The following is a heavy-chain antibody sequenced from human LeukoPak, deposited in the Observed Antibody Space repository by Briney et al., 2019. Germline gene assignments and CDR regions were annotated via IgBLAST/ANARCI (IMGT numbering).Heavy chain of an antibody. CDR3: AKDRRPTVSGGYFDL. CDR2: ISWNSGHR. D-gene: IGHD3-10*01. Sequence: GGSLRLSCAASGFTFSSYGMSWVRQAPGKGLEWVSGISWNSGHRGYADSVKGRFTISRDNAKNSLYLQMKSLRAEDTALYYCAKDRRPTVSGGYFDLWGRGTLVIVSS. V-gene: IGHV3-9*01. CDR1: GFTFSSYG. J-gene: IGHJ2*01.